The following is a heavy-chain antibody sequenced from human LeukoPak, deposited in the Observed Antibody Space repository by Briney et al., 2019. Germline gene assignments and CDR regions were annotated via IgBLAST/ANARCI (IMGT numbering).Heavy chain of an antibody. Sequence: GESLKISCAASGSTFDDYGMSWVRQAPGKGLEWVSGINWNGGSTGYADSVKGRFTISRDNAKNSLYLQMNSLRAEDTALYYCARGLTYYYDSSGPLINDYWGQGTLVTVSS. J-gene: IGHJ4*02. V-gene: IGHV3-20*04. CDR2: INWNGGST. CDR1: GSTFDDYG. CDR3: ARGLTYYYDSSGPLINDY. D-gene: IGHD3-22*01.